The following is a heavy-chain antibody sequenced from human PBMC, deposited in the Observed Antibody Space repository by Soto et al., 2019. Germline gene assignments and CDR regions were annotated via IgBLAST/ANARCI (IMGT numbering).Heavy chain of an antibody. J-gene: IGHJ3*02. V-gene: IGHV1-69*01. CDR3: ARVPDGSGSTWEDDAFDT. CDR1: GGTFSSYA. CDR2: IIPIFGTA. Sequence: QVQLVQSGAEVKKPGSSVKVSCKASGGTFSSYAISWVRQAPGQGLEWMGGIIPIFGTASYAQKFQGRVTLAADESTSTHYMELSSLRSEETAVYYCARVPDGSGSTWEDDAFDTWGQGTMVTVSS. D-gene: IGHD3-10*01.